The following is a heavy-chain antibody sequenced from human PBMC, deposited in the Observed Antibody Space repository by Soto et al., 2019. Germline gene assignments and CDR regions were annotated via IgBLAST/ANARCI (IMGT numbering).Heavy chain of an antibody. CDR3: IQSGCSGAFIQYYDSHYYYRIDG. CDR2: IYWDDDK. V-gene: IGHV2-5*02. Sequence: QITLKESGPTLVKPTQTRTLTCTFSGFSLSTSGVGVGWIRQPPGKALEWLALIYWDDDKRYSPSLRSRLTISKDTSKNHVVLTMTNIDLEYTATYHSIQSGCSGAFIQYYDSHYYYRIDGWGKGSTVTLSS. D-gene: IGHD3-22*01. CDR1: GFSLSTSGVG. J-gene: IGHJ6*04.